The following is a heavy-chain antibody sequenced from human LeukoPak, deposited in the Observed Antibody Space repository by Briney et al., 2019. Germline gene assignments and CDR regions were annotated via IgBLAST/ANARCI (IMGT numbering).Heavy chain of an antibody. CDR1: GYTFTSYD. Sequence: ASVKVSCKASGYTFTSYDINWVRQATGQGLEWMGWMNPNSGNTGYAQKFQGRVTMTRNTSISTAYMELSSLRSEDTAVYYCARANWNYGERYYYYYYMDVWGKGTTVTVSS. CDR2: MNPNSGNT. CDR3: ARANWNYGERYYYYYYMDV. D-gene: IGHD1-7*01. V-gene: IGHV1-8*01. J-gene: IGHJ6*03.